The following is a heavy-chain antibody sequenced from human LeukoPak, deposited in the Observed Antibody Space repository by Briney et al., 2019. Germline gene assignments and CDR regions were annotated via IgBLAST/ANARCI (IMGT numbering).Heavy chain of an antibody. CDR3: ARDVAGTAEPFDY. Sequence: ASVNVSCKASGYTFTGYYMHWVRQPPGQELEGMGWINPNSGGTNYAQKFQGRATMTRDTSISTAYMELRRLRSDDTAVYYCARDVAGTAEPFDYWGQGTLVTVSS. D-gene: IGHD6-19*01. CDR2: INPNSGGT. J-gene: IGHJ4*02. V-gene: IGHV1-2*02. CDR1: GYTFTGYY.